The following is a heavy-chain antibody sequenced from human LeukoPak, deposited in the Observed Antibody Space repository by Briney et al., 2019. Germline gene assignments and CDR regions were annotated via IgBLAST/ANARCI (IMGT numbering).Heavy chain of an antibody. Sequence: SVKVSCKASGGTFSSYAISWVRQAPGQGLEWMGGIIPIFGTANYAQKFQGRVTITADESTSTAYLELSSLRSEDTAVYYCARDQFPARALDPWGQGTLVTVSS. J-gene: IGHJ5*02. V-gene: IGHV1-69*13. CDR2: IIPIFGTA. CDR1: GGTFSSYA. CDR3: ARDQFPARALDP.